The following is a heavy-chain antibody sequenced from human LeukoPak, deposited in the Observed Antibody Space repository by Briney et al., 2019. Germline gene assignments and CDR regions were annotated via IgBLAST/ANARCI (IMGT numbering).Heavy chain of an antibody. D-gene: IGHD3-3*01. CDR3: AKVPVFSLTISEVVTDDAFDI. Sequence: PGGSLRLSCAASGFTFSSYAMSWVRQAPGKGLEWVSATSGSGGSTYYADSVKGRFTISRDNSKNTLYLQMNSLRAEDTAVYYCAKVPVFSLTISEVVTDDAFDIWGQGTIVTVSS. V-gene: IGHV3-23*01. J-gene: IGHJ3*02. CDR2: TSGSGGST. CDR1: GFTFSSYA.